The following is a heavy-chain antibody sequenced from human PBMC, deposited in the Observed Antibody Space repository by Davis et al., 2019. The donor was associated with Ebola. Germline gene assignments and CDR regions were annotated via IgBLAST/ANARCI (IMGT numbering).Heavy chain of an antibody. Sequence: GGSLRLSCAASGFTFRNFGMHWVRQAPGKGLEWLAVISYDASVEYYADSVKGRFTISRDNSKNTLYLQMSGLRGEDTAVYYCAKRRGADGYNLYYNGMDVWGEGTTVTVSS. V-gene: IGHV3-30*18. D-gene: IGHD5-24*01. CDR3: AKRRGADGYNLYYNGMDV. J-gene: IGHJ6*04. CDR2: ISYDASVE. CDR1: GFTFRNFG.